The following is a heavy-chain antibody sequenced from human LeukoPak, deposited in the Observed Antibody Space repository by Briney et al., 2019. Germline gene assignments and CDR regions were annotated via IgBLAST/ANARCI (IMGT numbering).Heavy chain of an antibody. J-gene: IGHJ4*02. CDR1: GGSISTTNW. CDR2: VSLSGRT. Sequence: PSETLSLTCGVSGGSISTTNWWTWVRQPPGEGLEWIGEVSLSGRTHYNPSLESRVTMSVDMSENHISLRLTSVTAAHTAVYYCAREGGPYRPLDYSGQGTLVTVSS. V-gene: IGHV4-4*02. CDR3: AREGGPYRPLDY.